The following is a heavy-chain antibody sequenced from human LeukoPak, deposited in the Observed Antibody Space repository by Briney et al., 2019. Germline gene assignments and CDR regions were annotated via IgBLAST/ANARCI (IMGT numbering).Heavy chain of an antibody. J-gene: IGHJ4*02. V-gene: IGHV3-48*01. CDR2: ISSSSSTM. CDR3: ARDPPNWGFGY. CDR1: GFTFSSYS. D-gene: IGHD7-27*01. Sequence: GGSLRLSCAASGFTFSSYSMNWVRQAPGKGLEWVSYISSSSSTMYYADSVRGRFTISRDNAKKSLYLRINSLRPDDTAVYYCARDPPNWGFGYWGQGTLVTVSS.